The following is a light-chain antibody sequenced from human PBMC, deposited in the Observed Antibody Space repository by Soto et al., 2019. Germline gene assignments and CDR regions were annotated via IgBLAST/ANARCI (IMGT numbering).Light chain of an antibody. V-gene: IGKV3D-15*01. CDR2: GAS. J-gene: IGKJ1*01. CDR1: QNILRT. CDR3: HQYNNWPPWT. Sequence: VMTQSPVTLSVSPGETATLSCKASQNILRTLAWYQQKPGQPPRLLIYGASTRVTGLPARFSGNGSGTEFTLAISSLQSEDFAVYYCHQYNNWPPWTFGQGTKVEV.